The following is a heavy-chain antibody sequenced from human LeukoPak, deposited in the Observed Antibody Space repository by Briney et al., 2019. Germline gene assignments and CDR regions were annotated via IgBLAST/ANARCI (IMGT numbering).Heavy chain of an antibody. CDR2: INPSSGGT. J-gene: IGHJ4*02. Sequence: ASVKVSCKASGYTFTGYYMHWVRQAPGQGLEWMGWINPSSGGTNYAQKFQGRVTMTRDTSISTAHMELSRLRSDDTAVYYCARDVEGIRDLDYWGQGTLVTVSS. CDR1: GYTFTGYY. CDR3: ARDVEGIRDLDY. V-gene: IGHV1-2*02. D-gene: IGHD2-21*01.